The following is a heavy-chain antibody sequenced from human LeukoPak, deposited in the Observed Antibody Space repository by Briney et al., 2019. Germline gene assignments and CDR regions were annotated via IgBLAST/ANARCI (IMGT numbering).Heavy chain of an antibody. D-gene: IGHD6-19*01. Sequence: SETLSLTCTVSGGSISNYYWNWIRQPPGKGLEWIGCIYYSGSTNYNPSLKSRVTISVDTSKNQFSLKLSSVTAADTAVYYCARDTRQWLVLGAFDIWGQGTMVTVSS. V-gene: IGHV4-59*01. CDR3: ARDTRQWLVLGAFDI. CDR2: IYYSGST. J-gene: IGHJ3*02. CDR1: GGSISNYY.